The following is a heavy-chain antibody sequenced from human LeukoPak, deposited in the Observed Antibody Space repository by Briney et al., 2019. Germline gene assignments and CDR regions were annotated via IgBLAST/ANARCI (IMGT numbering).Heavy chain of an antibody. CDR3: AKRVLGSGWSVWFGP. CDR2: ISYDGSNK. Sequence: GRSLRLSCAASGFTFSSYGMHWVRQAPGKGLEWVAVISYDGSNKYYADSVKGRFTISRDNSKSTLYLQMNSLRAEDTAVYYCAKRVLGSGWSVWFGPWGQGTLVTVPS. D-gene: IGHD6-19*01. V-gene: IGHV3-30*18. J-gene: IGHJ5*02. CDR1: GFTFSSYG.